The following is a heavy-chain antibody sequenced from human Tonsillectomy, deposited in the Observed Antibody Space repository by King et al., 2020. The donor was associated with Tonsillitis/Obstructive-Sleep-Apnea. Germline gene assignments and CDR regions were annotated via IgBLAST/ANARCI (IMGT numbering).Heavy chain of an antibody. CDR2: IKQDGSEK. Sequence: VQLVESGGGLVQPGGSLRLSCAASGFTFSRYWMSWVRQAPGKGLEWVANIKQDGSEKYYVDSVKGRFTISRDNAKNSLYLQMNSLRAEDTAVYYCGTTNGGSCPRFDYWGQGTLVTVSS. CDR1: GFTFSRYW. J-gene: IGHJ4*02. CDR3: GTTNGGSCPRFDY. D-gene: IGHD2-15*01. V-gene: IGHV3-7*02.